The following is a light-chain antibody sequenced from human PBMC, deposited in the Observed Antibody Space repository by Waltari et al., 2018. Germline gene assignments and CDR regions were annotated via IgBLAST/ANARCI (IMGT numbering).Light chain of an antibody. CDR1: QSVSRS. CDR3: QHYVRLPAT. CDR2: GAS. J-gene: IGKJ1*01. V-gene: IGKV3-20*01. Sequence: IVLTQSPGTLSLSPGERATLSCRASQSVSRSLAWYQQKPGQAPKLLIYGASTRAPGIPDSVSGSGSGTDFSLTISSLEPEDFAIYFCQHYVRLPATFGQGTKVEIK.